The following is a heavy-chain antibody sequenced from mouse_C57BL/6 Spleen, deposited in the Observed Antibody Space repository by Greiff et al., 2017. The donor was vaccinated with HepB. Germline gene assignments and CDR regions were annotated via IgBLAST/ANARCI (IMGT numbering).Heavy chain of an antibody. CDR2: IDPSDSYT. J-gene: IGHJ3*01. CDR1: GYTFTSYW. D-gene: IGHD3-2*02. V-gene: IGHV1-50*01. CDR3: ARSPAQAPFAY. Sequence: QVQLQQPGAELVKPGASVKLSCKASGYTFTSYWMQWVKQRPGQGLECIGEIDPSDSYTNYNQKFKGKATLTVDTSSSTAYMQLSSLTSEDSAVYYCARSPAQAPFAYWGQGTLVTVSA.